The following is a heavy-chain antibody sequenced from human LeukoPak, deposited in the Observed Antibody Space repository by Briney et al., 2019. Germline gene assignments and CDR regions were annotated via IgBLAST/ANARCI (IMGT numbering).Heavy chain of an antibody. CDR3: ARVGRCSGGSCYGYYYYYGMDV. CDR2: INHSGST. V-gene: IGHV4-34*01. J-gene: IGHJ6*04. CDR1: GGSFSGYY. D-gene: IGHD2-15*01. Sequence: SETLSLTCAVYGGSFSGYYWSWIRQPPGKGLEWIGEINHSGSTNYNPSLKSRVTISVDTSKNQFSLKLSSVIAADTAVYYCARVGRCSGGSCYGYYYYYGMDVWGKGTTVTVSS.